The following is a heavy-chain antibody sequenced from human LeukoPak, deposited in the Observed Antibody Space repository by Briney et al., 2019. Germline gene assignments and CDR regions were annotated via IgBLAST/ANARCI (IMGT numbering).Heavy chain of an antibody. CDR1: GFTVSSNY. J-gene: IGHJ6*02. V-gene: IGHV3-66*01. D-gene: IGHD3-22*01. CDR2: IYSGGST. CDR3: CITMIVGYYYGMDV. Sequence: PGGSLRLSCAASGFTVSSNYMSWVRQAPGKGLEWASVIYSGGSTYYADSVKGRFTISRDNSKNTLYLQMNSLRAEDTAVYYCCITMIVGYYYGMDVWGQGTTVTVSS.